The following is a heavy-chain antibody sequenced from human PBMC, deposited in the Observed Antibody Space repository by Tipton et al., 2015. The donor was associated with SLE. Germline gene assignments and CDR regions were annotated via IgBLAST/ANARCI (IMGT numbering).Heavy chain of an antibody. Sequence: LRLSCTVSGGSISSGDYYWSWIRQPPGKGLEWIGYIYYSGSTYYNPSLKSRVTISVDTSKNQFSLKLSSVTAADTAVYYCARIQGVITDRAFDIWGQGTMVTVSS. D-gene: IGHD3-10*01. CDR1: GGSISSGDYY. V-gene: IGHV4-30-4*08. J-gene: IGHJ3*02. CDR3: ARIQGVITDRAFDI. CDR2: IYYSGST.